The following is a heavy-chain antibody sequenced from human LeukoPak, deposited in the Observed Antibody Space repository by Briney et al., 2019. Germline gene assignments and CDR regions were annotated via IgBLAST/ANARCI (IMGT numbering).Heavy chain of an antibody. CDR1: GGSISSYY. D-gene: IGHD2-21*01. CDR2: IYYSGST. CDR3: ARVRKQVIDY. J-gene: IGHJ4*02. Sequence: SETLSLTCTVSGGSISSYYWSWIRQPPGKGLEWIGYIYYSGSTNYNPSLKSRVTISVDTSKNQFSLKLSSVTAADTAVYYCARVRKQVIDYWGQGTLVTVSS. V-gene: IGHV4-59*01.